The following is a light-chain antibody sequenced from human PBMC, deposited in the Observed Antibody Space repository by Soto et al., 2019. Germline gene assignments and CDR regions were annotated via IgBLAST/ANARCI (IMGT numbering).Light chain of an antibody. Sequence: DVVMTQSPLSLPVPLGQPASISCRSSQGLVLSDGNTYLSLLHQRPGQSPRRLIYPISXPAXXVPDXFSGSGSGTDFTLKISGSEAEDVGVYYCMQSAHWPWTFGPGTKVDI. V-gene: IGKV2-30*01. CDR1: QGLVLSDGNTY. CDR3: MQSAHWPWT. CDR2: PIS. J-gene: IGKJ1*01.